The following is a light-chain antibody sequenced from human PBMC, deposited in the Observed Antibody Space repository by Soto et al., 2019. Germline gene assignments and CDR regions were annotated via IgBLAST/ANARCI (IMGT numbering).Light chain of an antibody. J-gene: IGKJ3*01. CDR1: QGISSY. CDR2: VAF. CDR3: QQLKSYNPT. Sequence: DIQLTQSPSFLSASVGDRVTITCRASQGISSYLAWYQQKPGKAPKLLIYVAFTLQSGVPSRFSGSGSGTEFTLTISCLQPEDFATYYCQQLKSYNPTFGPGTKVDIK. V-gene: IGKV1-9*01.